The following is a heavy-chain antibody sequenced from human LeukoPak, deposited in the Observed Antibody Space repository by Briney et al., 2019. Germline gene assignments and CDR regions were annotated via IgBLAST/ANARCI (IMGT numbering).Heavy chain of an antibody. CDR2: MNFNSGNT. V-gene: IGHV1-8*01. CDR1: GYTFPNYD. D-gene: IGHD5-18*01. Sequence: ASVKVSCKASGYTFPNYDINWVRQATGQGLEWVGWMNFNSGNTGHAQKFQGRVTMTRNTAISTIYMELSSLKSEDTAIYYCAKVGLGNTAIHIWGQGTMVTVSS. J-gene: IGHJ3*02. CDR3: AKVGLGNTAIHI.